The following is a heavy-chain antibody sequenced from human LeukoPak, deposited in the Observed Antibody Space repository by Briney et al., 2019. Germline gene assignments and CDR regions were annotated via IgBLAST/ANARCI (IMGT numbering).Heavy chain of an antibody. CDR2: ISSSSSTT. CDR3: AAGGSSGWYGFKAGSGY. Sequence: GGSLRLSCAASGFTFSSYSMNWVRQAPGKGLEWVSYISSSSSTTCYADSVKGRFTISRDNAKNPLYLQMNSLRAEDTAVYYCAAGGSSGWYGFKAGSGYWGQGTLVTVSS. D-gene: IGHD6-19*01. V-gene: IGHV3-48*04. CDR1: GFTFSSYS. J-gene: IGHJ4*02.